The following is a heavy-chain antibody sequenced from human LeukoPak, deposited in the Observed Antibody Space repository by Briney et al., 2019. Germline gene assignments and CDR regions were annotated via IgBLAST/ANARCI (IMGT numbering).Heavy chain of an antibody. D-gene: IGHD1-26*01. CDR3: ARDTLGGSYRTLDY. CDR2: ISSSSTYK. V-gene: IGHV3-21*01. Sequence: GGSLRLSCVVSGFTFNTYSMNWVRQAPGKGLGWVSSISSSSTYKYYADSVKGRFTISRDNAKNSLYLQMNTLRAEDTAVYYCARDTLGGSYRTLDYWGQGTLVTVSS. CDR1: GFTFNTYS. J-gene: IGHJ4*02.